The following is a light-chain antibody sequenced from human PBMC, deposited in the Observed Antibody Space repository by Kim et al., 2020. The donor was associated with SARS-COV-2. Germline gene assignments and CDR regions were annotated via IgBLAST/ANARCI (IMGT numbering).Light chain of an antibody. CDR1: QSVSSSY. CDR3: QQYGSSLYT. V-gene: IGKV3-20*01. CDR2: CAS. Sequence: LPPGKKATLSCRASQSVSSSYLAWYQQKPGQAPRLLIYCASSRATGIPDRFSGSGSGTDFTLTISRLEPEDFAVYYCQQYGSSLYTFGQGTKLEIK. J-gene: IGKJ2*01.